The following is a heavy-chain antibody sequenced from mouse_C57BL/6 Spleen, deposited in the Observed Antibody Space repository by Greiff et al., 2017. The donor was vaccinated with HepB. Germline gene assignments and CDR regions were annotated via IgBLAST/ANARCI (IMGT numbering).Heavy chain of an antibody. CDR2: ISSGSSTI. J-gene: IGHJ1*03. Sequence: EVMLVESGGGLVKPGGSLKLSCAASGFTFSDYGMHWVRQAPEKGLEWVAYISSGSSTIYYADTVKGRFTISRDNAKNTLFLQMTGLRSEDTAMYYCARTTVVARYFDVWGTGTTVTVSS. CDR1: GFTFSDYG. CDR3: ARTTVVARYFDV. D-gene: IGHD1-1*01. V-gene: IGHV5-17*01.